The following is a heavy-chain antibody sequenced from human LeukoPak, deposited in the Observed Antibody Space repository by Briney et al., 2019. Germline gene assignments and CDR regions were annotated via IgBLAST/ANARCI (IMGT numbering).Heavy chain of an antibody. D-gene: IGHD2-2*01. CDR2: IRYDGSNK. CDR3: AKDFRDWSYATSPDY. CDR1: GFTFSSYG. J-gene: IGHJ4*02. V-gene: IGHV3-30*02. Sequence: PGESLRLSCAASGFTFSSYGMHWVRQAPGKGLEWVAFIRYDGSNKYYADSVKGRFTISRDNSKNTLYLQMNSLRAEDTAVYYCAKDFRDWSYATSPDYWGQGTLVTVSS.